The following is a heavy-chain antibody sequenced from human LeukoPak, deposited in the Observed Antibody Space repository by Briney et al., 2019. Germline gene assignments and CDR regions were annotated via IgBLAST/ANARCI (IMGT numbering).Heavy chain of an antibody. J-gene: IGHJ6*02. CDR2: ISWNSGSI. Sequence: GGSLRLSCAASGFTFDDYAMHWVRQAPGKGLEWVSGISWNSGSIGYADFVKGRFTISRDNAKNSLYLQMNSLRAEDTALYYCAKEKNGMDVWGQGTTVTVSS. CDR3: AKEKNGMDV. CDR1: GFTFDDYA. V-gene: IGHV3-9*01.